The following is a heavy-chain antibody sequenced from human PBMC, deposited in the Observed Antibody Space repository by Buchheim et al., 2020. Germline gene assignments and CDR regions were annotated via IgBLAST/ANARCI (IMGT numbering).Heavy chain of an antibody. CDR3: AKVPFGVVKFFDS. D-gene: IGHD3-3*01. CDR2: ISASGGST. J-gene: IGHJ4*02. CDR1: GFTFSGYA. V-gene: IGHV3-23*04. Sequence: EVQLVESGGGLVQPGGSLRLSCAASGFTFSGYAMSWVRQSPGKGLGWVSGISASGGSTYYADSVEGRFTVSRDNSRNTLYLQMNSLRVDDTAVYYCAKVPFGVVKFFDSWGQGTL.